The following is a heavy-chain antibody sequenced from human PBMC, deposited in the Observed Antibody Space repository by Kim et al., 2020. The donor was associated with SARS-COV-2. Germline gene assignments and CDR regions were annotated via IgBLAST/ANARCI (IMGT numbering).Heavy chain of an antibody. CDR1: GYTFSSHG. CDR3: AKGARTGYYDF. Sequence: ASVKVSCKASGYTFSSHGINWVRQAPGQWLEWMGWIDPNTRKPTYAQGFTGQFVFSLDTSVSTAYLQINSLKAEDTAVYYCAKGARTGYYDFWGQETLVTVSS. CDR2: IDPNTRKP. J-gene: IGHJ4*02. V-gene: IGHV7-4-1*02. D-gene: IGHD3-9*01.